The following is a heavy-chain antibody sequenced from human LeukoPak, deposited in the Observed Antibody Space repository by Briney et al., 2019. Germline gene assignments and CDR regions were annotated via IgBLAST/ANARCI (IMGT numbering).Heavy chain of an antibody. Sequence: GASVKVSCKASGDSFTDYYIHWARQAPGQGLEWMGWINPNRGGTSYAQKFQGRVTMTRDTSITTAYMELSSLRSDDTAMYYCARDTCDGVSCYNWFDPWGQGTLVTVSS. CDR1: GDSFTDYY. V-gene: IGHV1-2*02. CDR3: ARDTCDGVSCYNWFDP. J-gene: IGHJ5*02. CDR2: INPNRGGT. D-gene: IGHD4-17*01.